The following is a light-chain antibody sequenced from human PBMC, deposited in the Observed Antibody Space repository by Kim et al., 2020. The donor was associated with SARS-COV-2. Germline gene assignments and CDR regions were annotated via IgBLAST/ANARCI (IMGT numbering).Light chain of an antibody. CDR2: YGR. CDR1: SIGSKR. V-gene: IGLV3-21*04. Sequence: PGRRASITWEGKSIGSKRVHEDRQMQGQAPVLVISYGRARPSGIPERFSGSNAGNTATLTISRVEAGDEADYYCQVWDSSSDHRVVFGGGTQLTVL. J-gene: IGLJ2*01. CDR3: QVWDSSSDHRVV.